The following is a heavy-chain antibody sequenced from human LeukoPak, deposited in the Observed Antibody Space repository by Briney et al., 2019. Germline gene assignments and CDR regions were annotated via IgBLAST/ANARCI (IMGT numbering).Heavy chain of an antibody. J-gene: IGHJ4*02. Sequence: ETLSLTCAVSGYSISSGYYWGWIRQPPGKGLEWVSAISGSGGSTYYADSVKGRFTISRDNSKNTLYLQMNSLRAEDTAVYYCAKDQAATYYFDYWGQGTLVTVSS. V-gene: IGHV3-23*01. CDR3: AKDQAATYYFDY. CDR1: GYSISSGYY. D-gene: IGHD1-26*01. CDR2: ISGSGGST.